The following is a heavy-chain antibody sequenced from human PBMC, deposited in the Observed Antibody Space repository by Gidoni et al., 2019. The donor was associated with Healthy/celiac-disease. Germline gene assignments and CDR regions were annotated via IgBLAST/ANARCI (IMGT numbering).Heavy chain of an antibody. J-gene: IGHJ3*02. CDR2: IIPSGGST. CDR1: GYTFTSSY. Sequence: QVQLVQSGAEVKQPGASVKVSCKASGYTFTSSYMHWVRQAPGQGLEWMGIIIPSGGSTSYAQKFQGRVTMTRDTSTSTVYMELSSLRSEDTAVYYCARDMKYYYDSSGLGCFDIWGQGTMVTVSS. CDR3: ARDMKYYYDSSGLGCFDI. V-gene: IGHV1-46*01. D-gene: IGHD3-22*01.